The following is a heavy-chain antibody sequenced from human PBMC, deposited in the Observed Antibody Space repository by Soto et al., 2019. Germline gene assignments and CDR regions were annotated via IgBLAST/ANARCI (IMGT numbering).Heavy chain of an antibody. Sequence: ASVKVSCKASGYTFTTYAMHWVRQAPGQRLEWMGWINAGNGKTNYSQKFQGRVTITRDTSATTVYMELSSLRSEDTAVYYCARAGDDCSTTNCYMIDYWGQGTLVTVSS. CDR1: GYTFTTYA. CDR3: ARAGDDCSTTNCYMIDY. V-gene: IGHV1-3*01. J-gene: IGHJ4*02. D-gene: IGHD2-2*02. CDR2: INAGNGKT.